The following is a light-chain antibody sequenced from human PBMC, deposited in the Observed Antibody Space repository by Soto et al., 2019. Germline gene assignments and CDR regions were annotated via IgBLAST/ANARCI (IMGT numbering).Light chain of an antibody. V-gene: IGKV3-20*01. CDR3: QRFDNSQWT. J-gene: IGKJ1*01. CDR2: ATS. CDR1: QSVHSRY. Sequence: LVLTQSPGTLSLSPGERATLSCWASQSVHSRYLSWYQQKVGQAPRLLIYATSTRATGIPDRFSGSGSGTDFTLTISRLEPEDFAVYYCQRFDNSQWTFGQGTKVEIK.